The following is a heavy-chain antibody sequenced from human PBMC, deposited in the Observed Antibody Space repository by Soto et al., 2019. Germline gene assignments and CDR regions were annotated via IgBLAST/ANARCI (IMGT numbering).Heavy chain of an antibody. CDR1: GFTFSSYG. J-gene: IGHJ6*02. CDR3: ANIYYYALDV. CDR2: ISGSGGNT. Sequence: EVQLLESGGGLVQPGGSLRLSCAASGFTFSSYGMSWVRQAPGKGLEWVSAISGSGGNTYYADSVKGRFTISRDKSKNTLILQINSLRAEDTAVYYCANIYYYALDVWGQGTTVTVSS. V-gene: IGHV3-23*01.